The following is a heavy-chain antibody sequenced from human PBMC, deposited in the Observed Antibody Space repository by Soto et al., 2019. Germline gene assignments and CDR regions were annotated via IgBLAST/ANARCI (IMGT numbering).Heavy chain of an antibody. CDR1: GGSISSGGYY. D-gene: IGHD1-26*01. CDR3: ARERMGLGGSYLEVSDDY. J-gene: IGHJ4*02. CDR2: IYYSGST. Sequence: QVQLQESGPGLVKPSQTLSLTCTVSGGSISSGGYYWSWIRQHPGKGLEWIGYIYYSGSTYYNPSLKSRVTLSVDTSKNQFSLKLSSVTAADTAVYYCARERMGLGGSYLEVSDDYWGQGTLVTVSS. V-gene: IGHV4-31*03.